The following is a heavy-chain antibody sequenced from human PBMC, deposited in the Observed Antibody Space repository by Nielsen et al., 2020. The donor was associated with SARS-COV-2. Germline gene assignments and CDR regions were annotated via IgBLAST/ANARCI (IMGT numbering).Heavy chain of an antibody. V-gene: IGHV4-59*01. CDR2: IYYSGST. Sequence: WIRQPPGKGLEWIGYIYYSGSTNYNPSLKSRVTISVDTSKNQFSLKLSSVTAADTAVYYCARVGLGYCSGGSCYSGGSYYYYGMDVWGQGTTVTVSS. D-gene: IGHD2-15*01. J-gene: IGHJ6*02. CDR3: ARVGLGYCSGGSCYSGGSYYYYGMDV.